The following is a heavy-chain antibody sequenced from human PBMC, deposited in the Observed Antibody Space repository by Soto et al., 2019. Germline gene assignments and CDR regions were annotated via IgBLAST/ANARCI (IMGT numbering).Heavy chain of an antibody. CDR2: IYPGDSDT. Sequence: GESLKISCNASGYSFTSYWIGWVRQMPGKGLEWMGIIYPGDSDTIYGPSFQGQVTISADKSISTAYLQWNSLKASDTAMYYCARPPYSASYYYFDQWGQGTLVTVSS. CDR1: GYSFTSYW. D-gene: IGHD1-26*01. CDR3: ARPPYSASYYYFDQ. J-gene: IGHJ4*02. V-gene: IGHV5-51*01.